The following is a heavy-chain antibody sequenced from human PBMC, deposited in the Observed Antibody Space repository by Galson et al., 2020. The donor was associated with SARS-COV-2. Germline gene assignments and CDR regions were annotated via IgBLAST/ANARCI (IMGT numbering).Heavy chain of an antibody. D-gene: IGHD6-13*01. Sequence: NSGGSLRLSCAASGFTFSDYYMSWIRQAPGKGLEWVSYISSSGSTIYYADSVKGRFTISRDNAKNSLYLQMNSLRAEDTAVYYCAGGPLNWYSSSSDAFDIWGQGTMVTVSS. V-gene: IGHV3-11*04. CDR2: ISSSGSTI. J-gene: IGHJ3*02. CDR1: GFTFSDYY. CDR3: AGGPLNWYSSSSDAFDI.